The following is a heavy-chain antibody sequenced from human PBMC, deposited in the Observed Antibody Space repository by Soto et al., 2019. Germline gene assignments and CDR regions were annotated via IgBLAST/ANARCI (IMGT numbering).Heavy chain of an antibody. CDR1: GGTFSSYA. J-gene: IGHJ5*02. V-gene: IGHV1-69*01. CDR2: IVPLFGTA. CDR3: ARGVVVVAASQLGWFDP. D-gene: IGHD2-15*01. Sequence: QVQLVQSGAEVKKSGSSVKVSCKASGGTFSSYAISWVRQAPGQGLEWMGGIVPLFGTAKYAQKFQGRLTITADESTSTAYMELSSLRFEGTAVYYCARGVVVVAASQLGWFDPWGQGTLVTVSS.